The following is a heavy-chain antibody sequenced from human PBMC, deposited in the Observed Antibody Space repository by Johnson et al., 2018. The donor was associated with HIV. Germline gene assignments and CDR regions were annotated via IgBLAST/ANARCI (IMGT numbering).Heavy chain of an antibody. CDR1: GFTFSDAW. CDR2: VKSKTDGGTT. V-gene: IGHV3-15*01. D-gene: IGHD1-1*01. CDR3: TTGLYWNDAFDI. J-gene: IGHJ3*02. Sequence: EQLVESGGGLVKPGGSLRLSCAASGFTFSDAWMNWVRQAPGKGLEWVGRVKSKTDGGTTDYAAPVKGRFTISRDASKNTLYLQMNSLKTEDTAVYYCTTGLYWNDAFDIWGQGTMVTVSS.